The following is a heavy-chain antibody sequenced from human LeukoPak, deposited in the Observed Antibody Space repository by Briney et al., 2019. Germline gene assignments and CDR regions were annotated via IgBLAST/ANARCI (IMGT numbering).Heavy chain of an antibody. V-gene: IGHV3-66*01. Sequence: QTGGSLRLSCAASGFTVSSNYMSWVRQAPGKGLEWVSVIYSGGSTYYADSVKGRFTISRDNSKNTLYLQMNSLRAEDTAVYYCARVAVATTRYYYYYYGMDVWGQGTTVTVSS. CDR3: ARVAVATTRYYYYYYGMDV. J-gene: IGHJ6*02. CDR2: IYSGGST. CDR1: GFTVSSNY. D-gene: IGHD6-19*01.